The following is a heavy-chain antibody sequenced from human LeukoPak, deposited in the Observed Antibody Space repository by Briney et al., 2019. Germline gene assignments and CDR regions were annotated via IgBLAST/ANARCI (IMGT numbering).Heavy chain of an antibody. D-gene: IGHD1-14*01. CDR1: GFSFSTYY. V-gene: IGHV3-21*01. Sequence: GGSLRLSCAASGFSFSTYYVNWVRQAPGKGLEWVSCISSSSTYIYYADSVRGRFAISRDNAKNSLYLQMNSLRGEDTAVYYCARENHGSLDYWGQGSLVTVSS. J-gene: IGHJ4*02. CDR2: ISSSSTYI. CDR3: ARENHGSLDY.